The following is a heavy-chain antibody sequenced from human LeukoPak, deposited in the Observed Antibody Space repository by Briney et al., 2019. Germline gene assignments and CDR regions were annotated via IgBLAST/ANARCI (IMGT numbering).Heavy chain of an antibody. CDR3: ARDSEYYSWDFWSGYRWFEP. CDR1: GFTFSSYW. J-gene: IGHJ5*02. D-gene: IGHD3-3*01. V-gene: IGHV3-7*01. CDR2: IKRDGSGT. Sequence: PGGSLRLSCAASGFTFSSYWMSWVRQAPGKGLEWVANIKRDGSGTYYVDSVKGRFTISRDNAKNSLYLQMNSLRAEDTAVYYCARDSEYYSWDFWSGYRWFEPWGQRTVVTVPS.